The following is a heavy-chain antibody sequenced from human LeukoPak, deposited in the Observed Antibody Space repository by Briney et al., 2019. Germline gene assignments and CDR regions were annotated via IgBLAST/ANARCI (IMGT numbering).Heavy chain of an antibody. Sequence: LVKVSCKASGGTFSSYAISWVRQAPGQGLEWMGGIIPIFGTANYAQKFQGRVTITADESTSTAYMELSSLRSEDTAVYYCARGKVSDILTGSYYFDYWGQGTLVTVSS. CDR3: ARGKVSDILTGSYYFDY. CDR1: GGTFSSYA. D-gene: IGHD3-9*01. J-gene: IGHJ4*02. CDR2: IIPIFGTA. V-gene: IGHV1-69*01.